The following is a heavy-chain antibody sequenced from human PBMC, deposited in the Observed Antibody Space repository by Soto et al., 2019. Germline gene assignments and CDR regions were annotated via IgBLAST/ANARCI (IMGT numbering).Heavy chain of an antibody. Sequence: QLQLQESGPGLVKPSETLSLTCTVSGGSISSSSYYWGWIRQPPGKGLEWIGRIYYSGSTYYNPSLKRRVTVSVDTPKNEFALKLSSVSAADTAVYYCARRILVVGNWFDPWGQGTLVTVSS. D-gene: IGHD2-2*01. CDR1: GGSISSSSYY. CDR2: IYYSGST. CDR3: ARRILVVGNWFDP. J-gene: IGHJ5*02. V-gene: IGHV4-39*01.